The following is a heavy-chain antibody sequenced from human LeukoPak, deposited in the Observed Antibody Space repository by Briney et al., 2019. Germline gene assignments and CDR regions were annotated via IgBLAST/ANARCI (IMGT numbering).Heavy chain of an antibody. CDR3: ARDLVTVTKGFDI. V-gene: IGHV4-59*11. Sequence: SETLSLTCAVSGDSFSSHYWTWIRQAPGRGLEWIGYISYIGTTNYNPSLKGRVAISIDTPKNQFSLKLTSVTTADTAVYYCARDLVTVTKGFDIWGLGTMVSVSS. D-gene: IGHD4-17*01. J-gene: IGHJ3*02. CDR2: ISYIGTT. CDR1: GDSFSSHY.